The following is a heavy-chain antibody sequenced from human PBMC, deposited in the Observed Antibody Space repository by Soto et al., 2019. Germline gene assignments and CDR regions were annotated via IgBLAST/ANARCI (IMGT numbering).Heavy chain of an antibody. D-gene: IGHD4-17*01. CDR2: VYYTGDT. CDR3: VSQGIDYLHGLVDV. V-gene: IGHV4-59*08. CDR1: SGPDRSHN. J-gene: IGHJ6*02. Sequence: QVQLQQSGPRLVKPSETLSLTCTVSSGPDRSHNWGWIRQPPGRGLEWIGYVYYTGDTAYNPSLRGRVTISADTSTNDISLTLNYVTAADTAVYYCVSQGIDYLHGLVDVWGQGTTVSVSS.